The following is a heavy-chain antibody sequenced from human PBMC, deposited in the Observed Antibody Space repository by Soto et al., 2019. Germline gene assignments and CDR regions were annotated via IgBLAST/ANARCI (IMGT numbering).Heavy chain of an antibody. Sequence: EVQLVESGGGLVQPGGSLKLSCAASGFTVSGSAVHWVRQASGKGLEWVGRIRSKTNSYATAYAASVKGRFTISRDDSKNTAYLQMNSLKTEDTAVYYCNSNLEELSFPRDFDIWGQGTMVTVSS. D-gene: IGHD3-16*02. J-gene: IGHJ3*02. CDR2: IRSKTNSYAT. CDR1: GFTVSGSA. V-gene: IGHV3-73*01. CDR3: NSNLEELSFPRDFDI.